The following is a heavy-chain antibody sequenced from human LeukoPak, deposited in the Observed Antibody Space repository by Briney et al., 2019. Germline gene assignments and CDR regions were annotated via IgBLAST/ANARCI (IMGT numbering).Heavy chain of an antibody. J-gene: IGHJ4*02. D-gene: IGHD1-7*01. V-gene: IGHV4-59*11. CDR1: GGSISSHY. CDR2: IYYSGST. Sequence: SETLSLTCTVSGGSISSHYWSWLRQPPGKGLEWVGYIYYSGSTNYNPSLKSRVTISVDTSKNQFSLKLSSVTAADTAVYYCAREGSITGTYFDYWGQGTLVTVSS. CDR3: AREGSITGTYFDY.